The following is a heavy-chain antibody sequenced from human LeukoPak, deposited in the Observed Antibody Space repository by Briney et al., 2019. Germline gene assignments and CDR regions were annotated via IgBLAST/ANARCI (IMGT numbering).Heavy chain of an antibody. CDR3: ARVRTDLGFGDFNNGMDA. Sequence: SETLSLTCTVSGYSISSGYYWGWIRQPPGKGLEWIGSIYYSGSTYYNPSLKSRVTISVDTSKNQFSLKLSSVTAADTAVYYCARVRTDLGFGDFNNGMDAWGQGTTVTVSS. V-gene: IGHV4-38-2*02. CDR2: IYYSGST. D-gene: IGHD3-10*01. J-gene: IGHJ6*02. CDR1: GYSISSGYY.